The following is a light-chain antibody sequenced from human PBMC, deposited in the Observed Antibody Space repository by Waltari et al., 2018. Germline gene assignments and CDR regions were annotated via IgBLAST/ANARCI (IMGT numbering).Light chain of an antibody. CDR1: SSDVGSYNL. CDR3: CSYAGSSTQV. V-gene: IGLV2-23*02. CDR2: EVS. J-gene: IGLJ3*02. Sequence: QSALTQPASVSGSPGPSITISCTGTSSDVGSYNLFSWYQQHPGKAPKLMIYEVSKRPSGVSNRFSGSKSGNTASLTISGLQAEDEADYYCCSYAGSSTQVFGGGTKLTVL.